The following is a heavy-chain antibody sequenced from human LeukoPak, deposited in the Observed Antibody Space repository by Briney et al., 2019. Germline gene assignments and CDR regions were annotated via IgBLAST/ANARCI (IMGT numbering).Heavy chain of an antibody. CDR3: ARGHMLRYFDWLLLDAFDI. Sequence: SETLSLTCTVSDGSINGYYWSWIRQSPGKGLESLGYIYYTGSTNYNPSLKSRVTISVDTSKNQFSLKLSSVTAADTAVYYCARGHMLRYFDWLLLDAFDIWGQGTMVTVSS. J-gene: IGHJ3*02. CDR1: DGSINGYY. CDR2: IYYTGST. V-gene: IGHV4-59*12. D-gene: IGHD3-9*01.